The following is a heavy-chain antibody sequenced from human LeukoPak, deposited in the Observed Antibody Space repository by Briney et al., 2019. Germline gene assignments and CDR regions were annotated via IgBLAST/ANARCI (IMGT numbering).Heavy chain of an antibody. CDR3: ARGLVTTGRSSFDN. V-gene: IGHV4-4*02. Sequence: SETLSLTCAVSDDSISSTNWWHWVRQPPGKGLEWTGEIYHTGSTNNNPSLTSRVTISVDKSKNQFSLKLSSVTAADTAVYYCARGLVTTGRSSFDNWGQGTLVTVSS. D-gene: IGHD4-17*01. CDR2: IYHTGST. CDR1: DDSISSTNW. J-gene: IGHJ4*02.